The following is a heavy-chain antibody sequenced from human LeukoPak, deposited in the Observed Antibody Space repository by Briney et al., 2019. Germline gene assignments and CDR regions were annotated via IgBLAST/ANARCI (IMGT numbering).Heavy chain of an antibody. CDR3: ERENVYYDFWSGYLRRDTNYYYGMDV. V-gene: IGHV4-34*01. CDR2: INHSGST. J-gene: IGHJ6*02. Sequence: SETLSLTCAVYGGSFSGYYWSWIRQPPGKGLEWIGEINHSGSTNYNPSLKSRVTISVDTSKNQFSLKLSSVTAADTAVYYCERENVYYDFWSGYLRRDTNYYYGMDVRGQGTTVTVSS. CDR1: GGSFSGYY. D-gene: IGHD3-3*01.